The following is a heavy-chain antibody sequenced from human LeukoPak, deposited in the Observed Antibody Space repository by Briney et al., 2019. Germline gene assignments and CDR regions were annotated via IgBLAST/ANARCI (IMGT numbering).Heavy chain of an antibody. CDR2: ISWNSGSI. J-gene: IGHJ4*02. CDR1: GFTFDDYA. CDR3: AKAPASIVGATGAFDY. Sequence: GGSLRLSCAASGFTFDDYAMHWVRQAPGKGLEWVSGISWNSGSIGYADSVKGRFTISRDNAKNSLYLQMNSLRAEDTALYYCAKAPASIVGATGAFDYWGEGTLVTVSS. D-gene: IGHD1-26*01. V-gene: IGHV3-9*01.